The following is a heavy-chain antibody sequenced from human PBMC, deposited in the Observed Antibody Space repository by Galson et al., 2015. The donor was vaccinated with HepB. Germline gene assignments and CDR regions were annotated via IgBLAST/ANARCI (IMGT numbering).Heavy chain of an antibody. CDR3: ARIIIGNAVGARRFDN. V-gene: IGHV4-31*03. J-gene: IGHJ4*02. D-gene: IGHD6-6*01. CDR1: GGSIYSGGYY. Sequence: LSLTCTVSGGSIYSGGYYWSWIRQHPEKGLEWIGYIYYSGDTYYNPSLRSRVSMSVDTSKNQFSLNVTSVTAADTAVYYCARIIIGNAVGARRFDNWGQGAVVTVSS. CDR2: IYYSGDT.